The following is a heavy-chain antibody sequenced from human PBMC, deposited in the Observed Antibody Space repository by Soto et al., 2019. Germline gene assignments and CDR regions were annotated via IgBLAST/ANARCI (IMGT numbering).Heavy chain of an antibody. CDR1: GGSISSGGYY. CDR3: ARGRPVTYYDILTGYYMAPGFDP. Sequence: PSETLSLTCTVSGGSISSGGYYWSWIRQHPGKGLEWIGYIYYSGSTYYNPSLKSRVTISVDTSKNQFSLKLSSVTAADTAVYYCARGRPVTYYDILTGYYMAPGFDPWGQGTLVTVSS. J-gene: IGHJ5*02. V-gene: IGHV4-31*03. D-gene: IGHD3-9*01. CDR2: IYYSGST.